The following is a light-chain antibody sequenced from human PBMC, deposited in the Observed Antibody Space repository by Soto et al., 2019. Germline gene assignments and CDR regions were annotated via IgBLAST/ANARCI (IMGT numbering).Light chain of an antibody. Sequence: ENVLTPSPGTLSLSPGERATLSCRASQSVTNNYLAWYQQKPGQAPRLLIYDASGRPAGIPDRFSGSGSGTDFTLTIPRLEPEDFAVYYCQQYGSSPYTFGQGTKVDIK. V-gene: IGKV3-20*01. J-gene: IGKJ2*01. CDR3: QQYGSSPYT. CDR1: QSVTNNY. CDR2: DAS.